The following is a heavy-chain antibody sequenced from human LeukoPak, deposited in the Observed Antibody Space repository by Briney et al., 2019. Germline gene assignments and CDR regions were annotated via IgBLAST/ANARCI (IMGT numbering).Heavy chain of an antibody. Sequence: PSETLSLTCTVSGASISSYYWSWIRQPPGKGLEWVGCIYYTGSTNYNPSLKSRVTMSVDTSKNQFSLKLSSVTAADTAVYYCARNEDRWGQGTLVTVSS. CDR3: ARNEDR. J-gene: IGHJ4*02. CDR2: IYYTGST. V-gene: IGHV4-59*01. D-gene: IGHD1-1*01. CDR1: GASISSYY.